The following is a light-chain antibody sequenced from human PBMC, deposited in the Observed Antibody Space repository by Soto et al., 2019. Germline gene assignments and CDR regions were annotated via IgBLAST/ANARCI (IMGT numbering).Light chain of an antibody. J-gene: IGKJ2*01. V-gene: IGKV4-1*01. CDR2: WAS. CDR1: QSVLYSSNDKNY. Sequence: DIVVTQSPDSLPVSLGERATINCKSSQSVLYSSNDKNYLAWYRQKPGQPPKLLIYWASTRESGVPDRFSGSGSGTDFTLTITRLQAEDVAVYYCQQYYNSPYTFGQGTKLEIK. CDR3: QQYYNSPYT.